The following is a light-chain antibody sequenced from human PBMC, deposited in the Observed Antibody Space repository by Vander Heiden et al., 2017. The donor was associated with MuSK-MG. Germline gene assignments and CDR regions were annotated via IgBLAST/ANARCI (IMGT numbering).Light chain of an antibody. V-gene: IGLV6-57*01. CDR1: SGSIASNY. CDR2: EDN. CDR3: QSYDSSNVI. Sequence: NFMLTQPPSASESPGKTVTISCTRSSGSIASNYVQWYQQRPGSSPTTVIYEDNQRPSGVPDRFSGSIDSSSNSASLTISGLKTEDEADYYCQSYDSSNVIFGGGTKLTVL. J-gene: IGLJ2*01.